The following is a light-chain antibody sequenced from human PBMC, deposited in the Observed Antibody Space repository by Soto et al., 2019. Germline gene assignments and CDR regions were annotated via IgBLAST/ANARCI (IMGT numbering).Light chain of an antibody. CDR3: QQRRNLPLT. CDR1: QSVSSY. CDR2: DAS. V-gene: IGKV3-11*01. J-gene: IGKJ4*02. Sequence: EIVLTQSPATLSLYPGERATLSCRASQSVSSYLAWYQQKPGQPPRLLIYDASNRASGIPARFSGSGSGTDFSLTTSILEPEDCAVYYCQQRRNLPLTVGGGTKVEIK.